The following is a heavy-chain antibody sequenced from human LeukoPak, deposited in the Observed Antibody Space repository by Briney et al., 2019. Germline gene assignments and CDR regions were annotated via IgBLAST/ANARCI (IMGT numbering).Heavy chain of an antibody. J-gene: IGHJ4*02. Sequence: PSETLSLTCTVSGGSISSYYWSWIRQPPGKGLEWIGYIYHSGSTNYNPSLKSRVTISVDTSKNQFSLKLSSVTAADTAVYYCARGLNGWSHFDYWGQGTLVTVSS. D-gene: IGHD6-19*01. CDR1: GGSISSYY. CDR3: ARGLNGWSHFDY. V-gene: IGHV4-59*01. CDR2: IYHSGST.